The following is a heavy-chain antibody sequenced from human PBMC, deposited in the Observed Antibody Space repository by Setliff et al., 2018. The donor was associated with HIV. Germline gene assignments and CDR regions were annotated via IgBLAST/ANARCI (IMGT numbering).Heavy chain of an antibody. CDR2: IYYSGST. J-gene: IGHJ4*02. CDR1: GGSISSSSYY. CDR3: ALGSSGYHFDH. D-gene: IGHD3-22*01. V-gene: IGHV4-39*07. Sequence: SETLSLTCTVSGGSISSSSYYWGWIRQSPGKGLEWIGHIYYSGSTDYNPSLKSRVTLAVDASKEQFSLKLSSVTAADTAMYYCALGSSGYHFDHWGQGTLVTVSS.